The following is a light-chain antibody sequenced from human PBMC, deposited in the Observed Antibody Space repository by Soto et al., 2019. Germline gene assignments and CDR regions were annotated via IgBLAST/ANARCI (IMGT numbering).Light chain of an antibody. J-gene: IGLJ2*01. CDR3: CSYAGSSTLV. Sequence: QFALTQSASESGSPGQSITISCTGTSSDVGSYNLVSWYQEHPGKAPKLMIYEGSKRPSGVSNRFSGSKSGNTASLTISGLQAEDEADYYCCSYAGSSTLVFGGGTKVTVL. CDR1: SSDVGSYNL. CDR2: EGS. V-gene: IGLV2-23*01.